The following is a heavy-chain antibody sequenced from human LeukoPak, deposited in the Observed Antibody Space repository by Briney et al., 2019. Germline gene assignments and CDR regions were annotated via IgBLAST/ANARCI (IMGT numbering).Heavy chain of an antibody. Sequence: NPGGSLEISCQGSGSHFTSYWIGGVRPLPGKGLEGMGIIYPGESDTRYSPSFQGQVTISADKSISTAYLQWSSLKASDTAMYYCARILRGINWFDPWGQGTLVTVSS. CDR2: IYPGESDT. V-gene: IGHV5-51*01. J-gene: IGHJ5*02. D-gene: IGHD6-13*01. CDR1: GSHFTSYW. CDR3: ARILRGINWFDP.